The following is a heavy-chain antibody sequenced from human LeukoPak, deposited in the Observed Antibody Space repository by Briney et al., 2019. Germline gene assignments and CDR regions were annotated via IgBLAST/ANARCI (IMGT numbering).Heavy chain of an antibody. V-gene: IGHV3-21*01. Sequence: GGSLRLSCAASGFTFSSYSMNWVRQAPGKVLEWVSSISSSSSYIYYADSVKGRFTISRDNAKNSLFLQMNSLSAEDTAVYYCGRAGPVTKDHFMDVWGKGTTVTVSS. CDR2: ISSSSSYI. J-gene: IGHJ6*03. D-gene: IGHD2-2*01. CDR1: GFTFSSYS. CDR3: GRAGPVTKDHFMDV.